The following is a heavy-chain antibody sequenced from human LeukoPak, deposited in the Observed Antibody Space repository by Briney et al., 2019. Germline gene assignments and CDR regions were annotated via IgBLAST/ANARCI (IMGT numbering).Heavy chain of an antibody. Sequence: GGSLRLSCAASGFTFSSYAMSWVRQAPGKGLEWVSAISGSGGSTYYADSVKGRFTTSRDNSKNTLYLQMNSLRAEDTAVYYCAKDWAVAGSSNYWGQGTLVTVSS. V-gene: IGHV3-23*01. D-gene: IGHD6-19*01. CDR1: GFTFSSYA. CDR3: AKDWAVAGSSNY. J-gene: IGHJ4*02. CDR2: ISGSGGST.